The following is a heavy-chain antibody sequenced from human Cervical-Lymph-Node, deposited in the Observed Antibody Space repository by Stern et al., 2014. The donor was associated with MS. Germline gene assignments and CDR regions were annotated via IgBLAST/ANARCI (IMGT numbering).Heavy chain of an antibody. CDR2: GSFDGRNK. D-gene: IGHD5-12*01. J-gene: IGHJ4*02. Sequence: VQLVESGGGVVQPGRSLRVSCAASGFALGSYVMHWVRQAPGKGREWVALGSFDGRNKHYADSVKGRFTISRDKINNTLHLQMNSLRPEDTAVYSCARGYSGYIIDYWGQGTLVTVTS. CDR1: GFALGSYV. CDR3: ARGYSGYIIDY. V-gene: IGHV3-30*04.